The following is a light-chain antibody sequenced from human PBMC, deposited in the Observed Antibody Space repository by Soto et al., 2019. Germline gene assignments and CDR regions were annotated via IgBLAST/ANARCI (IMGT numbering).Light chain of an antibody. J-gene: IGKJ2*01. CDR1: QRLLHTNGHNY. Sequence: DIVMTQSPLSLPVTLGESASISCRSSQRLLHTNGHNYLDWYLQKPGQSPQLLIYLGSNRASGVPDRFSGSGSFGCVGRGRSRVEAEDVGVYYCMQALQTPQYTLGQGTSLEIK. V-gene: IGKV2-28*01. CDR3: MQALQTPQYT. CDR2: LGS.